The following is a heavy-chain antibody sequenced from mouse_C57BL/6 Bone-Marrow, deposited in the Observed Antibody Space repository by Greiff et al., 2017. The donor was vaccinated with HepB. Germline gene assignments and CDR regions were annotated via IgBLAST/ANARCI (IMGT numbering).Heavy chain of an antibody. CDR1: GYTFTSYW. CDR3: ARRLYDYFDY. J-gene: IGHJ2*01. D-gene: IGHD2-3*01. CDR2: IDPSDSYT. V-gene: IGHV1-69*01. Sequence: VQLQQSGAELARPGASVKLSCKASGYTFTSYWMHWVKQRPGQGLEWIGEIDPSDSYTNYNQKFKGKSTLTVDKSSSTAYMQLSSLTSEDSAVYYCARRLYDYFDYWGQGTTLTVSS.